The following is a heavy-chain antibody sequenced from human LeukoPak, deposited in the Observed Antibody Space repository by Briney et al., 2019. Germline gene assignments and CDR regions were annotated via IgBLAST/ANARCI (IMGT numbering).Heavy chain of an antibody. CDR1: GFTVHSNY. J-gene: IGHJ6*03. V-gene: IGHV3-53*01. Sequence: GGSLRLSCAASGFTVHSNYMSWVRQAPGKGLEWVSVIDRSGVTHYADSVKGRFTISRDNAKNSLYLQMNSLRAEDTAVYYCARDPYSGSYGNYYYYFMDVWGKGTTVTISS. D-gene: IGHD1-26*01. CDR3: ARDPYSGSYGNYYYYFMDV. CDR2: IDRSGVT.